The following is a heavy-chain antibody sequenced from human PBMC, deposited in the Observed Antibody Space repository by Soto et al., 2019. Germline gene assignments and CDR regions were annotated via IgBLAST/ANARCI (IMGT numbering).Heavy chain of an antibody. Sequence: SVKVSCKASGGTFSSYAISWVRQAPGQGLEWMGGIIPIFGTANYAQKFQGRVTITADESTSTAYMELSSLRSEDTAVYYCARDQGRVLWFGELSGGYYYYGMDVWGQGTTVTVSS. CDR2: IIPIFGTA. J-gene: IGHJ6*02. CDR1: GGTFSSYA. D-gene: IGHD3-10*01. V-gene: IGHV1-69*13. CDR3: ARDQGRVLWFGELSGGYYYYGMDV.